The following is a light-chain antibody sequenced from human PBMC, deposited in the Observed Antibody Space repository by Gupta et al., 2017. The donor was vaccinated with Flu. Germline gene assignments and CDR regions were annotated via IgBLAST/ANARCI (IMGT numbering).Light chain of an antibody. CDR2: DAF. CDR3: QRTHNVPFT. CDR1: QSIGTS. Sequence: DIQLTQSPSSLSAAVGDKVTITCRASQSIGTSLNWYQQRPGRAPDLLIYDAFRLQSGVPSRFGGSGSGTIFTLTVTVLQREEFATYFCQRTHNVPFTFGQGTKLDI. J-gene: IGKJ2*01. V-gene: IGKV1-39*01.